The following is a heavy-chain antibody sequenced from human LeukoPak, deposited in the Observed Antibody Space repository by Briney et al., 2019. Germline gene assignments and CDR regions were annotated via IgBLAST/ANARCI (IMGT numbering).Heavy chain of an antibody. J-gene: IGHJ5*02. V-gene: IGHV3-33*01. CDR1: GFTFSSYG. CDR3: ARDWGADSSGPYPPWFDP. Sequence: PGRSLRLSCAASGFTFSSYGMHWVRQAPGEGLEWVAVICYDGSNKYYADSVKGRFTISRDNSKNTLYLQMNSLSAEDTAVYYCARDWGADSSGPYPPWFDPWGQGTLVTVSS. CDR2: ICYDGSNK. D-gene: IGHD3-22*01.